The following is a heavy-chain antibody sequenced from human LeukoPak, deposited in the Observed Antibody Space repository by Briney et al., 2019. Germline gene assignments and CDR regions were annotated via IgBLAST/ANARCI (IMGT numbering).Heavy chain of an antibody. Sequence: GGSLRLSCAASGFTFSSYEMNWVRQAPGKGLEWVSYISSSGSTIYYADSVRGRFTISRDNAKNSLYLQMNSLRAEDTAVYYCARGPQGGYDSSGYSPPPRYFDYWGQGALVTVSS. CDR2: ISSSGSTI. D-gene: IGHD3-22*01. J-gene: IGHJ4*02. CDR3: ARGPQGGYDSSGYSPPPRYFDY. CDR1: GFTFSSYE. V-gene: IGHV3-48*03.